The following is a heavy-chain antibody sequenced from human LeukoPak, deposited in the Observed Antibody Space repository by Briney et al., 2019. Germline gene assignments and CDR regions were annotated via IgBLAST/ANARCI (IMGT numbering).Heavy chain of an antibody. CDR2: ISYDGSNK. Sequence: GRSLRLSCAASGFTFSSYGMHWVRQAPGKGLEWVAVISYDGSNKYYADSVKGRFTISRDNSKNTLYLQMNSLRAEDTAVYYCAKDYAVAAAALDYWGQGTLVTVSS. J-gene: IGHJ4*02. CDR1: GFTFSSYG. D-gene: IGHD6-13*01. CDR3: AKDYAVAAAALDY. V-gene: IGHV3-30*18.